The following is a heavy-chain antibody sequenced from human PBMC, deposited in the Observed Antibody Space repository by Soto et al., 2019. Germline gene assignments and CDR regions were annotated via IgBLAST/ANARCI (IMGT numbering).Heavy chain of an antibody. CDR3: ARGRYDILPGYYTGIPDGH. CDR1: GFTFSSYW. D-gene: IGHD3-9*01. V-gene: IGHV3-74*01. Sequence: GGSLRLSCAASGFTFSSYWMHWVRQAPGKGLVWVSRINSDGSSTSYADSVKGRFTISRDNAKNTLYLQMNSLRAEDTAVYYCARGRYDILPGYYTGIPDGHWGQGTLVTVSS. CDR2: INSDGSST. J-gene: IGHJ4*02.